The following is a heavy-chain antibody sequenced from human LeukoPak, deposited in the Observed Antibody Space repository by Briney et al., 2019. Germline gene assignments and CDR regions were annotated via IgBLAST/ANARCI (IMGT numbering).Heavy chain of an antibody. CDR2: IYTGGST. CDR1: GFTFRTYW. Sequence: QPGGSLRLSCAASGFTFRTYWMHWVRQAPGKGLEWVSVIYTGGSTYYADSVKGRFTISRDNSKNTLYLQMNSLRAEDTAVYYCARSKVAGLTWYFDLWGRGTLVIVSS. CDR3: ARSKVAGLTWYFDL. D-gene: IGHD4-23*01. J-gene: IGHJ2*01. V-gene: IGHV3-53*01.